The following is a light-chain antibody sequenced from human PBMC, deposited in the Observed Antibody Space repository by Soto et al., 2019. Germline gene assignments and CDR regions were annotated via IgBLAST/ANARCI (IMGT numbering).Light chain of an antibody. CDR1: QRLASNY. CDR3: QQYADSPIT. CDR2: GVS. J-gene: IGKJ5*01. Sequence: EIELTQSPGTLSLSPGERATLSCRSSQRLASNYLAWYQQRPGQAPRLLLYGVSSRATGIPDRFSGRGSGTDFTLASSRVEPEDFAVYFCQQYADSPITFGQGTRLEI. V-gene: IGKV3-20*01.